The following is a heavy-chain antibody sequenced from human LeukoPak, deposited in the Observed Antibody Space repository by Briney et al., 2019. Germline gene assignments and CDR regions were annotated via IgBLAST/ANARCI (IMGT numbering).Heavy chain of an antibody. CDR3: ARGRGGYSSSWLDY. D-gene: IGHD6-13*01. Sequence: PGGSLRLSRAASGFTFSSYWMSWVRQAPGKGLEWVANIKQDGSEKYYVDSVKGRFTISRDNAKNSLYLQMNSLRAEDTAVYYCARGRGGYSSSWLDYWGQGTLVTVSS. CDR1: GFTFSSYW. CDR2: IKQDGSEK. J-gene: IGHJ4*02. V-gene: IGHV3-7*01.